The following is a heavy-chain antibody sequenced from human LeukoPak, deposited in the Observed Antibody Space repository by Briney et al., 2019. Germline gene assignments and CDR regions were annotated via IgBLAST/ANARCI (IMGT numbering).Heavy chain of an antibody. D-gene: IGHD3-9*01. J-gene: IGHJ4*02. V-gene: IGHV3-23*01. CDR2: ISGSGGST. Sequence: GGSLRLSCAASGFTFSSYAMSWVRQAPGKGLEWVSAISGSGGSTYYADSVKGRSTISRDNSKNTLYLQMNSLRAEDTAVYYCANYYDILTGLYYFDYWGQGTLVTVSS. CDR3: ANYYDILTGLYYFDY. CDR1: GFTFSSYA.